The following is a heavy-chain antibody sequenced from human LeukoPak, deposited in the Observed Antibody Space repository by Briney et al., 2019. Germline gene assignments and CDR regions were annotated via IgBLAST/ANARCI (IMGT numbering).Heavy chain of an antibody. D-gene: IGHD6-19*01. Sequence: SETLSLTCTVSGGSISNYYWSWIRQPPGKGLEWVGYIYDTGSTNYNPSLKGRVTTSVDTSNNQFSLNLNSVTGADTAEYYCARAPGSAYYPYYYMDVWAKGTTVTVSS. J-gene: IGHJ6*03. V-gene: IGHV4-59*01. CDR3: ARAPGSAYYPYYYMDV. CDR2: IYDTGST. CDR1: GGSISNYY.